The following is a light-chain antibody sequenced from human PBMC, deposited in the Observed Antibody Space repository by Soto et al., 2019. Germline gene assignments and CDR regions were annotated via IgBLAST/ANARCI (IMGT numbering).Light chain of an antibody. CDR1: QSVSSY. Sequence: EIVLTQFPATLSLSTGERATLSCRASQSVSSYLAWYQQKPGQAPRLLIYDASNRATGIPARFSGSGSGTDFTLTISSLEPEDFAVYYCQQRSNWPPGFTFGPGTKVDIK. CDR3: QQRSNWPPGFT. J-gene: IGKJ3*01. CDR2: DAS. V-gene: IGKV3-11*01.